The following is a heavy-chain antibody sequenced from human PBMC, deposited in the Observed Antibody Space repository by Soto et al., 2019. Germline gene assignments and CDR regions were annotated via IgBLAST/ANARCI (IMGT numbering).Heavy chain of an antibody. J-gene: IGHJ6*02. CDR2: ISHGGSP. V-gene: IGHV4-30-2*06. CDR1: GGSVSSGVFS. Sequence: PLETLSLTCAISGGSVSSGVFSWNWIRQSPGQGLEWIGYISHGGSPHYTPSLESRVTISVDRSTNVISLNLTSVTPADTAVYFCARGHYYYAMDVWGQGTTVTVSS. CDR3: ARGHYYYAMDV.